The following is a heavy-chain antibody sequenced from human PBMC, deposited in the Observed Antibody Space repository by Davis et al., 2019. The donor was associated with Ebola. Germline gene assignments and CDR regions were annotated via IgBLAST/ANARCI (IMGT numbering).Heavy chain of an antibody. Sequence: GESLKISCAASGFTFSNAWMNWVRQAPGKGLEWVGRIKSKTDGGTTDYAAPVKGRFTISRDDSKNTLYLQMNSLRAEDTAVYYCASFRDGYAYYYGMDVWGQGATVTVSS. CDR1: GFTFSNAW. D-gene: IGHD5-24*01. J-gene: IGHJ6*02. CDR3: ASFRDGYAYYYGMDV. CDR2: IKSKTDGGTT. V-gene: IGHV3-15*07.